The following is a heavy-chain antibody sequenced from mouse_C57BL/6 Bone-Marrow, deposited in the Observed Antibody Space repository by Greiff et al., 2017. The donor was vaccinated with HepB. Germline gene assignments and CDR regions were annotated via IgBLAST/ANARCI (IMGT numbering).Heavy chain of an antibody. CDR1: GFSLTSYG. CDR3: ARKIVTTRYAMDY. Sequence: VMLVESGPGLVQPSQSLSITCTVSGFSLTSYGVHWVRQSPGKGLEWLGVIWSGGSTDYNAAFISRLSISKDNSKSQVFFKMNSLQADDTAIYYCARKIVTTRYAMDYWGQGTSVTVSS. CDR2: IWSGGST. V-gene: IGHV2-2*01. J-gene: IGHJ4*01. D-gene: IGHD2-5*01.